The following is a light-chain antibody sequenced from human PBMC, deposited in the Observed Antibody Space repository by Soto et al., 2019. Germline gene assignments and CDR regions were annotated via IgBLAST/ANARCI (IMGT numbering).Light chain of an antibody. CDR2: AAS. J-gene: IGKJ1*01. V-gene: IGKV1-27*01. Sequence: SSGWASVVDRDTVTFGAGQGISNYLAWYQQKPGTVPKLLISAASTLQTGVPSRFSGVGSGTSFSLAISILQSGDVAAHFIEQESGPPWVVGPGTKVDIK. CDR1: QGISNY. CDR3: EQESGPPWV.